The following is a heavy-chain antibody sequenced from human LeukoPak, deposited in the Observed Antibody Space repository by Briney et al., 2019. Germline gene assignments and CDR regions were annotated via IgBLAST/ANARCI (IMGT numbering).Heavy chain of an antibody. CDR1: GFTFSDYY. CDR3: ARSRRLGELSFFDY. J-gene: IGHJ4*02. CDR2: ISSSGSTI. V-gene: IGHV3-11*04. D-gene: IGHD3-16*02. Sequence: RGSLRLSCAASGFTFSDYYMSWIRQAPGKGLEWVSYISSSGSTIYYADSVKGRFTISRDNAKNSLYLQMNSLRAEDTAVYYCARSRRLGELSFFDYWGQGTLVTLSS.